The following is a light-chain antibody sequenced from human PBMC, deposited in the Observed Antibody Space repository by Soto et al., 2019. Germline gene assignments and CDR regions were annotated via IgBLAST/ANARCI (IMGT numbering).Light chain of an antibody. CDR2: YAS. CDR1: QSLXSF. CDR3: QHSDRTPAIT. J-gene: IGKJ5*01. V-gene: IGKV1-39*01. Sequence: DIRVTQCTSSLSASVGDRVTVTCRASQSLXSFLSWYQRKPGKAPKLLIXYASTLRSGVASRFSGSGSGKDFTLIISSLQPEAFAKDYCQHSDRTPAITVGPGTRLEIK.